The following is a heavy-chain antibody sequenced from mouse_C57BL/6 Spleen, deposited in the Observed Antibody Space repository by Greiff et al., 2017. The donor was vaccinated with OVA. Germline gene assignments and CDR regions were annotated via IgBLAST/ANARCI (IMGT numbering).Heavy chain of an antibody. CDR3: VRGDVGGYFEV. CDR1: GFTFNTYA. CDR2: IRSKSSNYAT. D-gene: IGHD3-3*01. J-gene: IGHJ1*03. V-gene: IGHV10-3*01. Sequence: DVMLVESGGGLVQPKGSLKLSCVASGFTFNTYAMHWVRQAPGKGLEWVARIRSKSSNYATYYDDSVKERFTISRDDSQSMLYLQMNNLKTEDTAMYYCVRGDVGGYFEVWGTGTTVTVSS.